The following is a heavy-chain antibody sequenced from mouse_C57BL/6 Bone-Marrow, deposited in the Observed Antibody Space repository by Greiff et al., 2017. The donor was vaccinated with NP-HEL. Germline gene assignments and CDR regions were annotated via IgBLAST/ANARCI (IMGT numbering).Heavy chain of an antibody. CDR2: INPNNGGT. J-gene: IGHJ2*01. CDR1: GYTFTDYY. V-gene: IGHV1-26*01. CDR3: ARYSYYFGY. Sequence: EVQLQQSGPELVKPGASVKISCKASGYTFTDYYMNWVKQSHGQSLEWIGDINPNNGGTSYNQKFKGKATLTVDKSSSTAYMEYLSLTSEDSAVYYCARYSYYFGYWGQGTTLTVSS.